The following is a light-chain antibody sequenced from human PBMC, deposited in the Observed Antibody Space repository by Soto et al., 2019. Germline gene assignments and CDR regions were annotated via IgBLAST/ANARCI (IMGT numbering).Light chain of an antibody. V-gene: IGKV3-20*01. CDR3: QQYGSSPWT. CDR2: GAS. Sequence: EIVLTQSPGTLSLSPGERATLSCRASQSVSSGYLAWYQHKPGQAPRLLIFGASIRSAGIPDRFTGSGSGADFTLTISRLEPEDFAVYYCQQYGSSPWTFGQGTKV. J-gene: IGKJ1*01. CDR1: QSVSSGY.